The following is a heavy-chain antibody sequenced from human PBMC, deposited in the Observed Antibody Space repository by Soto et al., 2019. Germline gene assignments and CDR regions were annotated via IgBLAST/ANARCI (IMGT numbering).Heavy chain of an antibody. CDR2: ISENGGSRGGT. J-gene: IGHJ5*01. CDR1: GVTFNNSA. V-gene: IGHV3-23*01. D-gene: IGHD2-21*01. CDR3: ASAKAVVIAPLGT. Sequence: HLGASLRLSCATSGVTFNNSAMTWVRQAPGQGLEWVASISENGGSRGGTYYADSVKGRFTISRDNSKNTLYLQVDSLTGADTAVYYCASAKAVVIAPLGTWGQGALVTVSS.